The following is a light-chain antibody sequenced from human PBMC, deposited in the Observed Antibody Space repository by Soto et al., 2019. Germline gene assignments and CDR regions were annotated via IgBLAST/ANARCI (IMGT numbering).Light chain of an antibody. J-gene: IGKJ1*01. V-gene: IGKV1-5*03. CDR1: QSINNW. Sequence: DIQMTQSPSTLSASVGDRVTITCRASQSINNWLAWHQQKPGKAPNLLIYKASSLESGVPSRFSGSGSGTDLTLNISSLQPDDFATCYCQQYDSSPWTFGQGTKVEIK. CDR2: KAS. CDR3: QQYDSSPWT.